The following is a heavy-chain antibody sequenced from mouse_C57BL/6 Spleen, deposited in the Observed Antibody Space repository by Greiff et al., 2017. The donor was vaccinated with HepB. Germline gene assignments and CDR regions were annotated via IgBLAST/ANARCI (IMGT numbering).Heavy chain of an antibody. V-gene: IGHV3-1*01. J-gene: IGHJ2*01. CDR2: ISYSGST. CDR3: ARAKLIFDY. Sequence: EVQLQESGPGMVKPSQSLSLTCTVTGYSITSGYDWHWIRHFPGNNLEWMGYISYSGSTNYNPSLKSRISITHDTSKNHFFLKLNSVTTEDTATYYCARAKLIFDYWGQGTTLTVSS. CDR1: GYSITSGYD.